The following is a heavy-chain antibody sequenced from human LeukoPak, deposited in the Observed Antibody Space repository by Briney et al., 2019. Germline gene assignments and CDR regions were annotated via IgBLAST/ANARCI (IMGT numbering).Heavy chain of an antibody. V-gene: IGHV1-2*02. CDR1: GYTFTGYY. D-gene: IGHD3-22*01. Sequence: ASVKVSCKASGYTFTGYYMHWVRQTPGQGLEWMGWINPNSGGTNYAQKFQGRVTMTRDTSISTAYMELSRLRSDDTAVYYCASSDSSGYYLDYWGQGTLVTVSS. CDR2: INPNSGGT. CDR3: ASSDSSGYYLDY. J-gene: IGHJ4*02.